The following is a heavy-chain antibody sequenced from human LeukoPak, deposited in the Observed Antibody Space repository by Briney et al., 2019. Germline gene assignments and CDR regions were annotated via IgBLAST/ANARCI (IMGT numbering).Heavy chain of an antibody. CDR1: GGSISSSSYY. CDR3: ARDGAAADSNAFDI. Sequence: SETLSLTCTVSGGSISSSSYYWGWIRQPPGKGLEWIGSIYYSGSTNYNPSLKSRVTISVDTSKNQFSLKLSSVTAADTAVYYCARDGAAADSNAFDIWGQGTMVTVSS. D-gene: IGHD6-13*01. J-gene: IGHJ3*02. CDR2: IYYSGST. V-gene: IGHV4-39*07.